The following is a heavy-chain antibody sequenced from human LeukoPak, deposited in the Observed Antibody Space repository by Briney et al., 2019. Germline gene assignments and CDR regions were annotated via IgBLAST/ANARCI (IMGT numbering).Heavy chain of an antibody. V-gene: IGHV3-33*01. CDR2: IWYDGSNK. J-gene: IGHJ4*02. CDR3: ARDLGGSGSPFDY. CDR1: GFTFSSYG. D-gene: IGHD3-10*01. Sequence: GRSLRLSCAASGFTFSSYGMHWVRQAPGKGLEWVAVIWYDGSNKYYADSVKGRFTISRDNSKNTLYLQMNSLRAEDTAVYYCARDLGGSGSPFDYWAREPWSPSPQ.